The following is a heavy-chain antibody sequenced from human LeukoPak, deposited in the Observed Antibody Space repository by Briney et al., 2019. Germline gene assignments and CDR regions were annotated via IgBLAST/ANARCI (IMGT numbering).Heavy chain of an antibody. Sequence: PGGSLRLSCAASGFTFSSYGMSWVRQGPGKGREWVSAISGSGGSTYYADSVKGRFTISRDNSKNTLYLQMNSLRAEDTAVYYCAKPPIEYYYDSSGYYPFDYWGQGTLVTVSS. CDR2: ISGSGGST. V-gene: IGHV3-23*01. CDR1: GFTFSSYG. J-gene: IGHJ4*02. CDR3: AKPPIEYYYDSSGYYPFDY. D-gene: IGHD3-22*01.